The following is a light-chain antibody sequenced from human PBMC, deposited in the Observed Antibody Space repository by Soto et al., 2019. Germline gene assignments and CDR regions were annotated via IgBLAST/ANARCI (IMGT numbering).Light chain of an antibody. CDR3: QQFNSYPIT. V-gene: IGKV1-39*01. CDR2: GAS. J-gene: IGKJ5*01. Sequence: DMQMTQSPSSLSTSVGDRVTITCRTSQSVSTYLNWYQQRPGKAPKLLIYGASNLQSGVPSRFSGSGSGTEFTLTISSLQPEDFATYYCQQFNSYPITCGQGTRLEIK. CDR1: QSVSTY.